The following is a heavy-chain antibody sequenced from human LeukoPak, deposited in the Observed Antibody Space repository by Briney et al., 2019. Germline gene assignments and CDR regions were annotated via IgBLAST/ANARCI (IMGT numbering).Heavy chain of an antibody. CDR2: IYYSGST. V-gene: IGHV4-59*08. D-gene: IGHD6-19*01. J-gene: IGHJ4*02. CDR1: GGSISSYY. CDR3: ARLVAVAGTGYFDY. Sequence: PSETLSPTCTVSGGSISSYYWSWIRQPPGKGLEWIGYIYYSGSTNYNPSLKSRVTISVDTSKNQFSLKLSSVTAADTAVYYCARLVAVAGTGYFDYWGQGTLVTVSS.